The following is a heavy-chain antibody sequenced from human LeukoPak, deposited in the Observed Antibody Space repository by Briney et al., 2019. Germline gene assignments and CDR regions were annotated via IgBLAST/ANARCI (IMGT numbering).Heavy chain of an antibody. CDR3: ARLGGSYYTY. CDR1: GFTFTNYA. Sequence: PGGSLRLSCAASGFTFTNYAMSWVRQAPGKGLEWVANIKQDGGEKYYVDSVKGRSTISRDNAKNSLFLQMNSLRVEDTAVYYCARLGGSYYTYWGQGTLVTVSS. CDR2: IKQDGGEK. V-gene: IGHV3-7*01. D-gene: IGHD1-26*01. J-gene: IGHJ4*02.